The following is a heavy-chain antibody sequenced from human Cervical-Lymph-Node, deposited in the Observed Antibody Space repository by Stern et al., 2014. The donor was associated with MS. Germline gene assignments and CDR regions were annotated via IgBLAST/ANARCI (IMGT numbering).Heavy chain of an antibody. V-gene: IGHV1-69*01. D-gene: IGHD6-13*01. J-gene: IGHJ4*02. CDR2: IIPIFGTA. CDR1: GGTFSSYA. Sequence: MQLVESGAEVKKPGSSVKVSCKASGGTFSSYAISWVRQAPGQGLEWMGGIIPIFGTANYAQKIQGRVTITADESTSTAYMELSSLRSEDTAVYYCVFAAAVHPTSDYWGQGTLVTVSS. CDR3: VFAAAVHPTSDY.